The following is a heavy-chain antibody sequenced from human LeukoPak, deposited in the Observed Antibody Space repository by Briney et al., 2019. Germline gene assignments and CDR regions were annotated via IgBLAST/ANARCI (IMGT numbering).Heavy chain of an antibody. D-gene: IGHD7-27*01. V-gene: IGHV3-21*01. CDR2: ITSSSSSM. Sequence: GGSLRLSCVASGFTFSIYTMSWVRQAPGKGLEWVSSITSSSSSMYSADSVKGRHTISRDNAKNSLYLQMNSLRAEDTAVYYCARDLAWGGYWGQGTLVTVSS. CDR3: ARDLAWGGY. J-gene: IGHJ4*02. CDR1: GFTFSIYT.